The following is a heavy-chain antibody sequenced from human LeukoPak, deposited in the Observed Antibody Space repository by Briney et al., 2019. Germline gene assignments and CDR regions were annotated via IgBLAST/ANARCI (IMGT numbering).Heavy chain of an antibody. J-gene: IGHJ6*02. D-gene: IGHD2-2*02. CDR3: ARVCSSTSCYRVYGMDV. V-gene: IGHV1-8*01. Sequence: GASVKVSCKASGYTFTSYDINWVRQATGQGLEWMGWMNPNSGNTGYAQKFQGRVTMTRNTSISTAYMELGSLRSEDTAVYYCARVCSSTSCYRVYGMDVWGQGTTVTVSS. CDR2: MNPNSGNT. CDR1: GYTFTSYD.